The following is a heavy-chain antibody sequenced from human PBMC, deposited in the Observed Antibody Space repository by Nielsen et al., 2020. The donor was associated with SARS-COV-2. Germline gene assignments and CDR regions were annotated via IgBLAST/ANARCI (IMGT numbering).Heavy chain of an antibody. CDR2: IIPIFGTA. D-gene: IGHD6-13*01. CDR3: AREAPGSSWSFYYYYGMDV. J-gene: IGHJ6*02. Sequence: WVRQAPGQGLEWMGGIIPIFGTANYAQKFQGRVTITADESTSTAYMELSSLRSEDTAVYYCAREAPGSSWSFYYYYGMDVWGQGTTVTVSS. V-gene: IGHV1-69*01.